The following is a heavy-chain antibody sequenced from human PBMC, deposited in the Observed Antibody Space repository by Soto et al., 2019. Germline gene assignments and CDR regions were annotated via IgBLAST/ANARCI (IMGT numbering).Heavy chain of an antibody. D-gene: IGHD7-27*01. CDR3: ARGRYCLTGRCFPNWFES. J-gene: IGHJ5*01. CDR1: GDSISNLDYF. CDR2: IYKSATT. Sequence: SETLSLTCSVSGDSISNLDYFWAWIRQPPGQALEYIGYIYKSATTHYNPSFESRVAISVDTSKSQFSLNVTSVTAADTAVYFCARGRYCLTGRCFPNWFESWGQGALVTVSS. V-gene: IGHV4-30-4*01.